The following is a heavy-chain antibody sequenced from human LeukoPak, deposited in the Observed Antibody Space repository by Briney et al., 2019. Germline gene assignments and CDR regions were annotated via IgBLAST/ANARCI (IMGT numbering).Heavy chain of an antibody. CDR2: IYYSGST. V-gene: IGHV4-39*07. CDR1: GGSISSSSYY. D-gene: IGHD3-16*01. J-gene: IGHJ5*02. CDR3: AREIMITFGGVRFDP. Sequence: SETLSLTCTVSGGSISSSSYYWGWIRQPPGKGLEWIGSIYYSGSTNYNPSLKSRVTISVDTSKNQFSLKLSSVTAADTAVYYCAREIMITFGGVRFDPWGQGTLVTVSS.